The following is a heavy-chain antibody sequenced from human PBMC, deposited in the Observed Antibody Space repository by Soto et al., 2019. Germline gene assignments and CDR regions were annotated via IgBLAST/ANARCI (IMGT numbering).Heavy chain of an antibody. CDR1: GYSFTSYW. J-gene: IGHJ6*02. V-gene: IGHV5-51*01. Sequence: PVESLTISCKGSGYSFTSYWIGWVRQMPGKGLEWMGIIYPVDSDTRYSPSFQGQVTISADKSISTAYLQWSSLKASDTAMYYCARNPGAFDYYYYGMDVWGQGTTVTVSS. CDR3: ARNPGAFDYYYYGMDV. D-gene: IGHD3-10*01. CDR2: IYPVDSDT.